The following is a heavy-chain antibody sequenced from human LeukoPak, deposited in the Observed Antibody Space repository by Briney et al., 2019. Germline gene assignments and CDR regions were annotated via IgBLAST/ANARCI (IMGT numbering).Heavy chain of an antibody. CDR3: ARSRGVSDY. J-gene: IGHJ4*02. V-gene: IGHV3-48*02. D-gene: IGHD3-10*01. CDR2: ISTSSSTT. CDR1: GFTFSSYS. Sequence: GGSLRLPCAASGFTFSSYSMNWVRPAPGKGLEWVSYISTSSSTTYYADSVKGRFTISRDNAKHSLYLQISSLRDDDTAVYYCARSRGVSDYWGQGTLVTVSS.